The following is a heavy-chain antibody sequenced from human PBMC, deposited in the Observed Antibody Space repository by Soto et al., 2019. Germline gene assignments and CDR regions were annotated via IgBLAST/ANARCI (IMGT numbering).Heavy chain of an antibody. CDR3: ARVYFDILTGYVYYFDY. V-gene: IGHV4-59*08. J-gene: IGHJ4*02. CDR2: IYYIGST. CDR1: GASISSYH. Sequence: QVQLQESGPGLVKPSETLSLTCTVSGASISSYHWSWIRQPPGKGLEWIGYIYYIGSTNYNPSLKSRVTIAVDTSKNQFSLMLSSVTAADTAVYYCARVYFDILTGYVYYFDYWGQGTLVTVSS. D-gene: IGHD3-9*01.